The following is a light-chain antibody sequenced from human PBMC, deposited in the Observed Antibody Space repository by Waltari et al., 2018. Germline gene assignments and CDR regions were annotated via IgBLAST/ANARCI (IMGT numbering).Light chain of an antibody. CDR3: SSYRSSSTLVV. Sequence: QSALTQPASLSGSPGQSITISCTGTTSDVGGGNYVPWYQQYPGKVPKLLIYDVTNRPSGVSNRCSGSKAGSTASLTISGVQAEDDADYYCSSYRSSSTLVVFGGGTKLIVL. J-gene: IGLJ2*01. CDR1: TSDVGGGNY. V-gene: IGLV2-14*03. CDR2: DVT.